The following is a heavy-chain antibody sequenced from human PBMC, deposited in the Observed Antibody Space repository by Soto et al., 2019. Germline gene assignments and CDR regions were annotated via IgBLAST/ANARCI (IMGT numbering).Heavy chain of an antibody. Sequence: QVQLLESGGGVVQPGRSLRLSCAASGFTFSSYAMHWVRQAPGKGLEWVAVISYDGSNKYYADSVKGRFTISRDNSKNTLYLQMNSLRAEDTAVYYCARAQTIQLWLRNWFDPWGQGTLVTVSS. D-gene: IGHD5-18*01. CDR1: GFTFSSYA. CDR2: ISYDGSNK. J-gene: IGHJ5*02. V-gene: IGHV3-30-3*01. CDR3: ARAQTIQLWLRNWFDP.